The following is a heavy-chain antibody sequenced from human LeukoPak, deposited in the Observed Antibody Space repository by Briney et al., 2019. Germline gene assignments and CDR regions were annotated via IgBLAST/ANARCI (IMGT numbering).Heavy chain of an antibody. D-gene: IGHD3-22*01. V-gene: IGHV3-74*01. CDR1: RFTFSSYW. J-gene: IGHJ4*02. Sequence: GGSLRLSCAASRFTFSSYWMHWVRQAPGKGLVWVSRINTDGSSTSYADSVKGRFTISRDNAKNTLYLQMNSLRAEDTAVYYCARDPSLVYDFDYWGQGTLVTVSS. CDR2: INTDGSST. CDR3: ARDPSLVYDFDY.